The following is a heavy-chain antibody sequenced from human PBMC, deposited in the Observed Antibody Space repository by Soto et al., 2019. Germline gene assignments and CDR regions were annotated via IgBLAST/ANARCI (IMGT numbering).Heavy chain of an antibody. Sequence: EVQLLESGGGLVQPGGSLRLSCAASGFTFSSHAMNWVRQAPGKGLEWVSAIGGSAGSTYYADSVKGRFTVFRDNSKNTLSLQMNSLRAEDTAIYYCVRVPGVVAIHYFDFWGQGTLVTVSS. J-gene: IGHJ4*02. CDR3: VRVPGVVAIHYFDF. D-gene: IGHD5-12*01. CDR2: IGGSAGST. CDR1: GFTFSSHA. V-gene: IGHV3-23*01.